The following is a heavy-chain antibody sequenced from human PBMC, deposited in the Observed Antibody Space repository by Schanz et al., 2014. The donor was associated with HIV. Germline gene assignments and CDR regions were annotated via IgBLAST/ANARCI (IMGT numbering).Heavy chain of an antibody. V-gene: IGHV1-8*01. J-gene: IGHJ6*02. CDR1: GYTFSSYA. D-gene: IGHD6-19*01. CDR3: AREGAVAGFNYYGMDV. Sequence: QVPLVQSGAEVKKPGASVTVSCKASGYTFSSYAINWVRQATGQGLEWMGWMDPNSGDTAYAQKFQGRVIMTRNTSISTAYMELSSLKSEDTAVYYCAREGAVAGFNYYGMDVWGQGTAVTVSS. CDR2: MDPNSGDT.